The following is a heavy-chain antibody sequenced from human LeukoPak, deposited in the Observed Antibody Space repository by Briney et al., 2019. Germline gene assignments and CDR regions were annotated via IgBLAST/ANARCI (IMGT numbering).Heavy chain of an antibody. CDR3: AREDWGPDRDV. CDR1: GGSITSSNCY. D-gene: IGHD7-27*01. V-gene: IGHV4-39*07. J-gene: IGHJ2*01. CDR2: IFYTGDV. Sequence: SETLSLTCTVSGGSITSSNCYWGWIRQPPGKGLEWIGSIFYTGDVYSNPSLKSRLTISVDTSKNQFSLSLSSVTAADTAVYYCAREDWGPDRDVWGRGTLVTVSS.